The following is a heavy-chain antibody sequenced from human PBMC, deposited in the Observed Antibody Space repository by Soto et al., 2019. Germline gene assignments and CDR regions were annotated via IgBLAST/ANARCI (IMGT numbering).Heavy chain of an antibody. CDR1: GGTFSSYA. CDR2: IIPIFGTA. J-gene: IGHJ4*02. V-gene: IGHV1-69*12. Sequence: QVQLVQSGAEVKKPGSSVKVSCKASGGTFSSYAISWVRQAPGQGLEWMGGIIPIFGTANYAQKFQGRVTITADESTSTAYMELRSLRSEDTAGYYWAWRGDYYGSGGFDYWGQGTLVTVSS. D-gene: IGHD3-10*01. CDR3: AWRGDYYGSGGFDY.